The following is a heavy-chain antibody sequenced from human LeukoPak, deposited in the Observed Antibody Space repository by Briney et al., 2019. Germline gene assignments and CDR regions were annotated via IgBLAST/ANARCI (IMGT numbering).Heavy chain of an antibody. D-gene: IGHD5-24*01. Sequence: GGSLRLSCAASGFTFSSYAMSWVRQAPGKGLEWVSAISGSGGSTYYADSVKGRFTISRDNSKNPLYLQMNSLRAEDTAVYYCANIRWLQFGYFDYWGQGTLVTVSS. CDR2: ISGSGGST. V-gene: IGHV3-23*01. CDR1: GFTFSSYA. CDR3: ANIRWLQFGYFDY. J-gene: IGHJ4*02.